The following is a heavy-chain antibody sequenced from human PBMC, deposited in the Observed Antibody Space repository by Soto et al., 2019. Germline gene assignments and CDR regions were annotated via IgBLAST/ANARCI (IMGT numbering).Heavy chain of an antibody. V-gene: IGHV4-34*01. CDR3: ARSVDSSGYRAFDI. D-gene: IGHD3-22*01. CDR2: INHSGST. Sequence: NPSETLSLTCAVYGGSFSGYYWSWIRQPPGKGLEWIGEINHSGSTNYNPSLKSRVTISVDTSKNQFSLKLSSVTAADTAVYYCARSVDSSGYRAFDIWGQGTMVTVSS. CDR1: GGSFSGYY. J-gene: IGHJ3*02.